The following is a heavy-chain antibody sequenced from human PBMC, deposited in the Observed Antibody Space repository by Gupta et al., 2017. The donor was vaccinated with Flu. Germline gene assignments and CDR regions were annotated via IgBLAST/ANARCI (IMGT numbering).Heavy chain of an antibody. CDR3: ASADGWGDVGDGFNLIDY. CDR1: GFSFSRYA. Sequence: QVQLVESGGGVVQPGRSLRLSCEASGFSFSRYALYWFRQAPGKGLEWVTIISDDGNREHYEDSVEGRFTISRDNSKNTLYPQMDSLRPEDTAVYYCASADGWGDVGDGFNLIDYWGQGALVTVSS. V-gene: IGHV3-30-3*01. CDR2: ISDDGNRE. D-gene: IGHD3-16*01. J-gene: IGHJ4*02.